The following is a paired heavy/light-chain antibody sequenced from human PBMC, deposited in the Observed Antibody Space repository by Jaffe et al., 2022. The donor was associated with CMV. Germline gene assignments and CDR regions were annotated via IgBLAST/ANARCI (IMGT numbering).Heavy chain of an antibody. J-gene: IGHJ5*02. V-gene: IGHV4-34*01. D-gene: IGHD3-22*01. CDR1: GGSFSGYY. CDR2: INHSGST. Sequence: QVQLQQWGAGLLKPSETLSLTCAVYGGSFSGYYWSWIRQPPGKGLEWIGEINHSGSTNYNPSLKSRVTISVDTSKNQFSLKLSSVTAADTAVYYCARAGGYYYDSSGSRRRWFDPWGQGTLVTVSS. CDR3: ARAGGYYYDSSGSRRRWFDP.
Light chain of an antibody. CDR3: QQRSNWLRLT. J-gene: IGKJ4*01. Sequence: EIVLTQSPATLSLSPGERATLSCRASQSVSSYLAWYQQKPGQAPRLLIYDASNRATGIPARFSGSGSGTDFTLTISSLEPEDFAVYYCQQRSNWLRLTFGGGTKVEIK. V-gene: IGKV3-11*01. CDR2: DAS. CDR1: QSVSSY.